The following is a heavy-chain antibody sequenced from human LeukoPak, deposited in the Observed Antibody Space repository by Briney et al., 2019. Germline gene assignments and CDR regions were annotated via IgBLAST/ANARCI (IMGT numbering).Heavy chain of an antibody. V-gene: IGHV4-34*01. CDR3: ARDRAARY. CDR1: GGSFSGYY. J-gene: IGHJ4*02. Sequence: SETLSLTCAVYGGSFSGYYWSWIRQPPGKGLEWIGEINHSGSTNYNPSLKSRVTISVDTSKNQFSLKLSSVTAADTAVYYCARDRAARYWGQGTLVTVSS. CDR2: INHSGST. D-gene: IGHD6-25*01.